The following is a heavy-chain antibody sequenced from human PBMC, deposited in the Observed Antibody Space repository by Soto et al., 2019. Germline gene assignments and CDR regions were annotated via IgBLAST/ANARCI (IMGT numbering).Heavy chain of an antibody. Sequence: QVQLVQSGAEVKKPGASVTVSCRSSGDTFTDYYMHWVRQAPGQGLEWMGWINPNSGVTKYAQKFQGWVTMTRDTSIRTVYMQVSRLRSDATAVYYCARESGGATATLDYYYFYMDVWGTGTTVTVSS. V-gene: IGHV1-2*04. D-gene: IGHD5-12*01. J-gene: IGHJ6*03. CDR2: INPNSGVT. CDR3: ARESGGATATLDYYYFYMDV. CDR1: GDTFTDYY.